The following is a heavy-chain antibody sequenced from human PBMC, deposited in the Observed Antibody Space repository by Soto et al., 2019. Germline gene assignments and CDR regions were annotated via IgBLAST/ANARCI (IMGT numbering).Heavy chain of an antibody. J-gene: IGHJ4*02. CDR2: INHSGST. D-gene: IGHD4-17*01. CDR1: GGSFSGYY. Sequence: SSETLSLTCAVYGGSFSGYYWSWIRQPPGKGLEWIGEINHSGSTNYNPSLKSRVTISVDTSKNQFSLKLSSVTAADTAVYYCARGALYGEGYWGQGTLVTVSS. CDR3: ARGALYGEGY. V-gene: IGHV4-34*01.